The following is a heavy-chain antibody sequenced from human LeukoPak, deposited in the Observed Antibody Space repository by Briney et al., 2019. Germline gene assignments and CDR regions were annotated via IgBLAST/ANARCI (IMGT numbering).Heavy chain of an antibody. CDR1: GGSISSSSYY. V-gene: IGHV4-39*07. CDR3: ARVTTVHAFDI. Sequence: SETLSLTCTVSGGSISSSSYYWGWIRQPPGKGLEWIGSIYYSGSTHYNPSLKSRVTISVDTSKNQFSLKLSSVTAADTAVYYCARVTTVHAFDIWGQGTMVTVSS. D-gene: IGHD4-17*01. CDR2: IYYSGST. J-gene: IGHJ3*02.